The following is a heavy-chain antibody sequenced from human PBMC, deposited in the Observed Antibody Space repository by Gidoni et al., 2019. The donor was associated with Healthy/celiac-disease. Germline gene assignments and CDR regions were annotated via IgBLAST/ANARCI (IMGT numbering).Heavy chain of an antibody. J-gene: IGHJ4*02. D-gene: IGHD1-26*01. CDR2: INHSGST. Sequence: QVQLQQWGAGLLKPSETLSLTCAVYGGSFSGYYWGWIRQPPGKGREWIGEINHSGSTNYNPSLKSRVTISVDTSKNQFSLKLSSVTAADTAVYYCARDSRGELLRYYFDYWGQGTLVTVSS. CDR1: GGSFSGYY. CDR3: ARDSRGELLRYYFDY. V-gene: IGHV4-34*01.